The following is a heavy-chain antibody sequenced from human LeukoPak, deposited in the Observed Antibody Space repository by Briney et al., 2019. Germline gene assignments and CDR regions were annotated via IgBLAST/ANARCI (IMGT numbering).Heavy chain of an antibody. D-gene: IGHD4-11*01. J-gene: IGHJ6*02. CDR1: GFTFSDHY. CDR3: ARAYPYTRQYHVMDV. Sequence: GGSLRLSCAASGFTFSDHYMDWVRQAPGKGLEWVARTRNKAKRYTTEYAASVKGRFTISRDESTNSLYLEMNSLKIEDTAVCYCARAYPYTRQYHVMDVWGQGTTVTVSS. V-gene: IGHV3-72*01. CDR2: TRNKAKRYTT.